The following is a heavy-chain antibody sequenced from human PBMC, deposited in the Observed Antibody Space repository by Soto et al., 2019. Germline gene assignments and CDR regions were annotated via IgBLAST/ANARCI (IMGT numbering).Heavy chain of an antibody. CDR2: IIPIFGTA. J-gene: IGHJ6*02. CDR3: ARGTVTTASYYYYYYGMDV. D-gene: IGHD4-4*01. CDR1: GGTCSSYA. V-gene: IGHV1-69*13. Sequence: SVKVSCKASGGTCSSYAISWVRQAPGQGLEWMGGIIPIFGTANYAQKFQGRVTITADESTSTAYMELSSLRSEDTAVYYCARGTVTTASYYYYYYGMDVWGQGTTVTVSS.